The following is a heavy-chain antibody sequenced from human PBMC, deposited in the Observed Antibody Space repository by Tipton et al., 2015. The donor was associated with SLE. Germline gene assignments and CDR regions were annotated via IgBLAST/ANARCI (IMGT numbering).Heavy chain of an antibody. CDR1: GGSFSGYY. CDR2: IYYSGST. Sequence: TLSLTCAVYGGSFSGYYWSWIRQPPGKGLEWIGYIYYSGSTNYNPSLKSRVTISVDTSKNQFSLKLSSVTAADTAVYYCASESRGTTVTTGFDYWGQGTLVTVSS. V-gene: IGHV4-59*01. CDR3: ASESRGTTVTTGFDY. J-gene: IGHJ4*02. D-gene: IGHD4-17*01.